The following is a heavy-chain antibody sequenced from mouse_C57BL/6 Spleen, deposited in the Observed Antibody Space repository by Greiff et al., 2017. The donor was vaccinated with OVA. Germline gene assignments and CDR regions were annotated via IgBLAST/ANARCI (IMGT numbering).Heavy chain of an antibody. J-gene: IGHJ4*01. Sequence: QVQLQQPGAELVMPGASVKLSCKASGYTFTSYWMHWVKQRPGQGLEWIGEIDPSDSYTNYNQKFKGKSTLTVDKSSSTAYMQLSSLTSEDSAVYNCAIKNYYGSSYYAMDTWGQGTSDTVAS. D-gene: IGHD1-1*01. V-gene: IGHV1-69*01. CDR2: IDPSDSYT. CDR3: AIKNYYGSSYYAMDT. CDR1: GYTFTSYW.